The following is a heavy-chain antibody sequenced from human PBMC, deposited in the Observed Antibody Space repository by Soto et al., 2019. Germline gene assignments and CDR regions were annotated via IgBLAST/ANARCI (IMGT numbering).Heavy chain of an antibody. V-gene: IGHV3-64D*06. CDR1: GFTLSTYA. CDR2: ISSNGGST. J-gene: IGHJ4*03. Sequence: GGSLRLSCSVSGFTLSTYAMHWVRQAPAKGLEYVSSISSNGGSTYYADSVKGRFIISRDNSKNTLYLQMSSLRAEDTAVYYCVKDRYIDYWGQGTLVTSPQ. CDR3: VKDRYIDY.